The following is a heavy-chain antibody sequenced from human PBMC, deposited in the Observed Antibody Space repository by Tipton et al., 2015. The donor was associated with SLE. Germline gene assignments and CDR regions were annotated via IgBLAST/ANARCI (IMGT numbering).Heavy chain of an antibody. CDR3: ARDPVGAKHFDY. V-gene: IGHV4-4*07. CDR1: GGSISFDY. Sequence: TLSLTCTVSGGSISFDYWSWIRQSAGRGLEWIGRIYSSGDRDYNPSLRSRVTMSIDTSRNQFSLKLTSVTAADTAIYYCARDPVGAKHFDYWGQGTLVTVSS. CDR2: IYSSGDR. J-gene: IGHJ4*02. D-gene: IGHD1-26*01.